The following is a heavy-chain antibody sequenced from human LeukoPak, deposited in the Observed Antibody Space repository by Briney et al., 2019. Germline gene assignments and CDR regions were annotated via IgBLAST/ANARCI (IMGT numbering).Heavy chain of an antibody. J-gene: IGHJ4*02. Sequence: PGGSLRLSCEVSGFTFSNAWMSWVRQASGKGLEWVGRVKSKTDGGTTDYGAPVKGRFTISRDDSKNTLYLQMNNLKTEDTAVYYCTTERRESSGWYNWCFDYWGQGTLVTVSS. CDR2: VKSKTDGGTT. CDR1: GFTFSNAW. CDR3: TTERRESSGWYNWCFDY. V-gene: IGHV3-15*01. D-gene: IGHD6-19*01.